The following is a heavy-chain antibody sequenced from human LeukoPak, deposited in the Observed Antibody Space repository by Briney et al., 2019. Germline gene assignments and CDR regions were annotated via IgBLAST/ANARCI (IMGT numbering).Heavy chain of an antibody. D-gene: IGHD3-22*01. CDR1: GFTFSSYA. Sequence: PGGSLRLSCAASGFTFSSYAIHWVRQAPGRGLEWVSAISGSGGGTYYADSVKGRFTISRDNSKNTLYLQMNSLRAEDTAVYFCATRDYYDNSGPWGQGTLVTISS. V-gene: IGHV3-23*01. J-gene: IGHJ5*02. CDR2: ISGSGGGT. CDR3: ATRDYYDNSGP.